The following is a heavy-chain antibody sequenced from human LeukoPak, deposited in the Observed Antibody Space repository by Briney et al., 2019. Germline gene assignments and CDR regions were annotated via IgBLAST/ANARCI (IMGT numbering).Heavy chain of an antibody. CDR3: AARYCSSTSCYFGY. V-gene: IGHV4-34*01. Sequence: RQXXXXXXEXXGEINHSASTNYTPSLKSRVTISVDTSKNQFSLKLSSVTAADTAVYYCAARYCSSTSCYFGYWGQGTLVTVSS. CDR2: INHSAST. D-gene: IGHD2-2*01. J-gene: IGHJ4*02.